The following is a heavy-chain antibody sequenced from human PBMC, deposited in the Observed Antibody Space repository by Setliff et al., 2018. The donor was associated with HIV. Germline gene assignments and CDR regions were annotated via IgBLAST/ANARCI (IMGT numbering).Heavy chain of an antibody. CDR2: IIPIFGTA. D-gene: IGHD6-19*01. CDR3: ASDPRIAVARDYYYYYMDV. CDR1: GGTFSSYA. V-gene: IGHV1-69*13. Sequence: SVKVSCKASGGTFSSYAISWVRQAPGQGLEWMGGIIPIFGTADYAQKFQGRVTITADDSTSTAYMELSSLRSEDTAVYYCASDPRIAVARDYYYYYMDVWGKGTTVTVSS. J-gene: IGHJ6*03.